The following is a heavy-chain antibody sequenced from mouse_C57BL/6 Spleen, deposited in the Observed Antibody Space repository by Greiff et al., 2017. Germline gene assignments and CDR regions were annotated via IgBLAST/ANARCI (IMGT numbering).Heavy chain of an antibody. CDR1: GYTFTEYT. D-gene: IGHD2-1*01. V-gene: IGHV1-62-2*01. Sequence: QVQLQQSGAELVKPGASVKLSCKASGYTFTEYTIHWVKQRSGQGLEWIGWFYPGSGSIKYNEKFKDKATLTVDKSSSTVYMELSSLTSEDSAVYFCAKPLYYGNPYYAMDYWGQGTSVTVSS. J-gene: IGHJ4*01. CDR2: FYPGSGSI. CDR3: AKPLYYGNPYYAMDY.